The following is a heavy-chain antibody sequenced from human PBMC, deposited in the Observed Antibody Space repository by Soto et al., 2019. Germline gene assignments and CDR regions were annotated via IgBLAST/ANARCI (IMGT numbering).Heavy chain of an antibody. CDR3: ARDRNWARSNRYFDY. V-gene: IGHV3-33*01. Sequence: GGSLRLSCAASGFTFRSYGMHWVRQAPGKGLEWVAVIWYDGSDQRYADSVKGRFTISRDNSKSTVYLQLNSLRVEDTAVYYCARDRNWARSNRYFDYWGQGTPVTVSS. J-gene: IGHJ4*02. CDR2: IWYDGSDQ. D-gene: IGHD6-13*01. CDR1: GFTFRSYG.